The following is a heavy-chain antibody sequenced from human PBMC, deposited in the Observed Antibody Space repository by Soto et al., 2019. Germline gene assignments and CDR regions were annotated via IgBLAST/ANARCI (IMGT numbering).Heavy chain of an antibody. V-gene: IGHV4-59*08. J-gene: IGHJ4*02. D-gene: IGHD3-10*01. CDR2: MYNSGST. Sequence: ASETLSLTCTVSGGNIISYYWTWIRQPPGKGLEWIGFMYNSGSTHYNPSLKSRVTISLDTSKNQFSLNLRSVTAADTAVYYCASMGYHYGSGSYPLDYWGQGTLVTVSS. CDR1: GGNIISYY. CDR3: ASMGYHYGSGSYPLDY.